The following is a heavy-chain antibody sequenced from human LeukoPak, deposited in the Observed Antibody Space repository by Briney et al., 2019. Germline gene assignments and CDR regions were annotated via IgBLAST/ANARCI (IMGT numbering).Heavy chain of an antibody. Sequence: GGSLRLSCAASGFTFSSYWMSWVRQAPGKGLEWVANIKQDGSEKYYVDSVKGRFTISRDNAKNSLYLQMNSLRAEDTAVYYCARDRYYYDSSGYYYFDYWGQGTLVTVSS. D-gene: IGHD3-22*01. CDR1: GFTFSSYW. CDR3: ARDRYYYDSSGYYYFDY. J-gene: IGHJ4*02. V-gene: IGHV3-7*01. CDR2: IKQDGSEK.